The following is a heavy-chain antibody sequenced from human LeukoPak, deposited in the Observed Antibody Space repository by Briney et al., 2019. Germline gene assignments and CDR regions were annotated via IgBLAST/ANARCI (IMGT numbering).Heavy chain of an antibody. CDR3: AELGITMIGGV. Sequence: GGSLRLSCAASGFTFSSYWMNWVRQAPGKGLEWVSYISSSGSTIYYADSVKGRFTISRDNAKNSLYLQMNSLRAEDTAVYYCAELGITMIGGVWGKGATVTISS. J-gene: IGHJ6*04. D-gene: IGHD3-10*02. CDR1: GFTFSSYW. V-gene: IGHV3-48*04. CDR2: ISSSGSTI.